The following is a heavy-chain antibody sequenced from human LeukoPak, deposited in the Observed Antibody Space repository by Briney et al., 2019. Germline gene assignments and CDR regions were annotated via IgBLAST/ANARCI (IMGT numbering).Heavy chain of an antibody. V-gene: IGHV3-7*01. CDR1: GFTFSKYW. CDR2: IKEDGSEK. D-gene: IGHD6-19*01. Sequence: GGSLRLSCAASGFTFSKYWMTWVRQAPGTWLELVANIKEDGSEKYYVDSVKGRFTISRDNAKNSLYLQMNSLRAEDTAVYYCATDNNLIAVAGIRGHDYWGQGTLVTVSS. CDR3: ATDNNLIAVAGIRGHDY. J-gene: IGHJ4*02.